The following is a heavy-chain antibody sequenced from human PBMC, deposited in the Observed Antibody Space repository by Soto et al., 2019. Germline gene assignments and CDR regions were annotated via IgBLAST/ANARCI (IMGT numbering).Heavy chain of an antibody. D-gene: IGHD3-3*01. Sequence: ESGGGVVQPGRSLRLSCTSSTISINVHGIQWVRQAPAKGLAWLAFISNDGRVQYYADSVKGRFTISRDYSKNTEDLQMNSLRNEETAVYYCARDIWSGDYKWFDSWGPGTLFTVSS. CDR1: TISINVHG. CDR2: ISNDGRVQ. CDR3: ARDIWSGDYKWFDS. J-gene: IGHJ5*01. V-gene: IGHV3-30*03.